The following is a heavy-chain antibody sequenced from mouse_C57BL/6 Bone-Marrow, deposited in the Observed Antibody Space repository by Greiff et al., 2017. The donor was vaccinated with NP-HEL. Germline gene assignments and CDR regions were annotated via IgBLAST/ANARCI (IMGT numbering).Heavy chain of an antibody. CDR2: IYPRDGST. CDR1: GYTFTSYD. Sequence: VQLQQSGPELVKPGASVKLSCKASGYTFTSYDINWVKQRPGQGLEWIGWIYPRDGSTKNNEKFKGKANLTVDTSSITAYMALHSLTSEYSAVYFCATYSFHWYFDVWGTGTTVTVSS. J-gene: IGHJ1*03. CDR3: ATYSFHWYFDV. D-gene: IGHD2-12*01. V-gene: IGHV1-85*01.